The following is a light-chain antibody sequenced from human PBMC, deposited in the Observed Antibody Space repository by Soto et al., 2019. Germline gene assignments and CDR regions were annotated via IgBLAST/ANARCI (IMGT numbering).Light chain of an antibody. V-gene: IGLV1-47*01. Sequence: QSVLTQPPSASGTPGQRVTISCSGSTSNIGSNYVYWYQQLPGTAPKLLIYRNNQRPPGVPDRFSGSKSGASASLAISGLRSEDEADYYCTTWDGSLSGVVFGGGTKLTVL. CDR3: TTWDGSLSGVV. CDR2: RNN. CDR1: TSNIGSNY. J-gene: IGLJ2*01.